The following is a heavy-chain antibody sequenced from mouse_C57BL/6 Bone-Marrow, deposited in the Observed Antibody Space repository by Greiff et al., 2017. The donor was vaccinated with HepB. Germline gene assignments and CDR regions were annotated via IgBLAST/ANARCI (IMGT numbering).Heavy chain of an antibody. CDR3: ARGMVVATSRYFDY. V-gene: IGHV1-18*01. CDR2: INPNNGGT. Sequence: EVHLVESGPELVKPGASVKIPCKASGYTFTDYNMDWVKQSHGKSLEWIGDINPNNGGTIYNQKFKGKATLTVDKSSSTAYMELRSLTSEDTAVYYCARGMVVATSRYFDYWGQGTTLTVSS. CDR1: GYTFTDYN. J-gene: IGHJ2*01. D-gene: IGHD1-1*02.